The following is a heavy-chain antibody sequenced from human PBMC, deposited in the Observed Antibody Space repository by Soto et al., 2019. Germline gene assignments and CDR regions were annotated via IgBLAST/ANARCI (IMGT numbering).Heavy chain of an antibody. CDR1: AGPTNSSSYS. Sequence: SLTLPLPCAVSAGPTNSSSYSWRLLPQPPGKGLVWIGYIYHSGSTYYNPSLKSRVTISVDRSKNQFSLKLSSVTAADTAVYYCARAHYGDYGYGMDVWGQGTTVTVSS. V-gene: IGHV4-30-2*01. J-gene: IGHJ6*02. CDR2: IYHSGST. CDR3: ARAHYGDYGYGMDV. D-gene: IGHD4-17*01.